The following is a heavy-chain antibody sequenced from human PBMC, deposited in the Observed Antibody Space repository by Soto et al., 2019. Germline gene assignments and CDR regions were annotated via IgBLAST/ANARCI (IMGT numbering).Heavy chain of an antibody. CDR1: GGSISSGGYY. CDR3: ARSVFP. J-gene: IGHJ5*02. V-gene: IGHV4-31*03. Sequence: QVQLQESGPGLVKPSQTLSLTCTVSGGSISSGGYYWSWIRQPPGKGLGWIGYIYYSKSTYYNPSPKGRVTGPVDTSKNQFSLKLTSVTAADPAVYYCARSVFPWGQGTLVTVSS. CDR2: IYYSKST.